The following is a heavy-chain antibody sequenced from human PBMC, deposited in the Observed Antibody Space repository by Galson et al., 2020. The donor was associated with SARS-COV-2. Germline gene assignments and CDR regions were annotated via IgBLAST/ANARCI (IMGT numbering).Heavy chain of an antibody. V-gene: IGHV3-48*04. J-gene: IGHJ6*03. CDR1: GFTFSSYS. CDR2: ISSSSSTI. D-gene: IGHD2-2*01. Sequence: GGSLRLSCAASGFTFSSYSMNWVRQAPGKGLEWVSYISSSSSTIYYADSVKGRFTISRDNAKNSLYLQMNSLRAEDTAVYYCARVRVVVVPAAIHYYYYMDVWGKGTTVTVSS. CDR3: ARVRVVVVPAAIHYYYYMDV.